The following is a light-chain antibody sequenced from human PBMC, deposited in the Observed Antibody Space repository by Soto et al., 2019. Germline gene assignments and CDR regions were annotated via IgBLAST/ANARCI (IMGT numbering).Light chain of an antibody. CDR1: GNDIGAYDY. Sequence: QSMLTQPTSVSGSPGQSIAIPCTGNGNDIGAYDYVSWYQQHPGKAPKLMIYDVSNRPSGVSNRFSGSKSGNTASLTISGLQAEDEADYYCSSFTSSITLVFGGGTKVTVL. CDR3: SSFTSSITLV. CDR2: DVS. J-gene: IGLJ2*01. V-gene: IGLV2-14*03.